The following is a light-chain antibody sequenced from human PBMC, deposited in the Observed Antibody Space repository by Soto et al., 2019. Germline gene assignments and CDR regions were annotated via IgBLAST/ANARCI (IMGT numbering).Light chain of an antibody. CDR1: SSDVGGYNY. CDR3: CSYAGSQTWV. Sequence: QSALTQPRSVSGSPGQSVTISCTGTSSDVGGYNYVSWYQQHPGKAPKLIIYDVSKRPSGVPDRFSGSRSGNTASPTISGLQAEDEADYYCCSYAGSQTWVFGGGTKVTVL. CDR2: DVS. V-gene: IGLV2-11*01. J-gene: IGLJ3*02.